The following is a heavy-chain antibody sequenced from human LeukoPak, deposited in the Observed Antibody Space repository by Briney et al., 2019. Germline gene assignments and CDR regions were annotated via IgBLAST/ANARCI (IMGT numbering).Heavy chain of an antibody. CDR2: INHSGST. V-gene: IGHV4-34*01. D-gene: IGHD3/OR15-3a*01. CDR3: AARGHSMYYFDY. J-gene: IGHJ4*02. Sequence: SETLSLTCAVYGGSFSGYYWSWIRQPPGKGLEWIGEINHSGSTNYNPSLKSRVTISVDTSKNQFSLKLSSVTAADTAVYYCAARGHSMYYFDYWGQGTLVTVSS. CDR1: GGSFSGYY.